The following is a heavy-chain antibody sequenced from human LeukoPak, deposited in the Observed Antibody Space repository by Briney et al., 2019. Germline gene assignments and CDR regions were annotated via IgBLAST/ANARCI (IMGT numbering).Heavy chain of an antibody. V-gene: IGHV3-33*01. D-gene: IGHD5-12*01. CDR2: IWYDGSNK. Sequence: GRSLRLSCAASGFTFSNYGMHWVRQAPGKGLEWVAVIWYDGSNKYYADSVKGRFTISRDNSKNTLYLQLNSLRPEDTAVYYCARDQLAYSGYDTLFDYWGQGTLVTVSS. CDR3: ARDQLAYSGYDTLFDY. J-gene: IGHJ4*02. CDR1: GFTFSNYG.